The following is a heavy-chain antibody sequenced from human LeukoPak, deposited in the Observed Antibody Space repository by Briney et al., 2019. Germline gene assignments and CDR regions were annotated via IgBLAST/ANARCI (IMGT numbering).Heavy chain of an antibody. D-gene: IGHD7-27*01. CDR1: GFTFSNYA. CDR2: IRFNGN. Sequence: PGGSLRLSCAASGFTFSNYAIHWVRQAPGKGLEWVASIRFNGNFYADYVKGRFTISRDNSKSTVSLQTDTLRTEDTALYYCARENWDFDFWGQGTLVTVSS. V-gene: IGHV3-30*02. J-gene: IGHJ4*02. CDR3: ARENWDFDF.